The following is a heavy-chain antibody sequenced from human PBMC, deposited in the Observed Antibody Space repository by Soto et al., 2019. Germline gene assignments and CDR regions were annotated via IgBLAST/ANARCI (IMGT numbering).Heavy chain of an antibody. J-gene: IGHJ4*02. Sequence: SETLSLTCAVYGGSFSGYYWSWIRQPPGKGLEWIGEINHSGSTNYNPSLKSRVTISVDKSKNQFSLKLSSVTAADTAVYYCADYYDSSGYLGYWGQGTLVTVSS. CDR2: INHSGST. D-gene: IGHD3-22*01. V-gene: IGHV4-34*01. CDR3: ADYYDSSGYLGY. CDR1: GGSFSGYY.